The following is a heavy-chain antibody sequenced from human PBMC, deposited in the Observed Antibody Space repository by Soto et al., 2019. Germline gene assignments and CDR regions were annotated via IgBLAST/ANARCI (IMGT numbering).Heavy chain of an antibody. CDR2: IFHTGTT. Sequence: AETLSLTCTVSGGSITNYYYSWIRQPPGKGLEWIGYIFHTGTTSYNPSLKSRVTPSVDTSQSQFSLKLNSVTAADTAVYYCTTEAYDNSGSLAFDIWGPGTLVTVS. CDR1: GGSITNYY. D-gene: IGHD3-22*01. J-gene: IGHJ3*02. CDR3: TTEAYDNSGSLAFDI. V-gene: IGHV4-59*08.